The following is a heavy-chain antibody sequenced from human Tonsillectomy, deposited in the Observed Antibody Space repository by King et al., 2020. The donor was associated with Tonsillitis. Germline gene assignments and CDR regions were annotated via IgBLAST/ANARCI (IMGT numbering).Heavy chain of an antibody. CDR2: ISGSGGTT. CDR1: GFTFSTYA. CDR3: ARGFYSDKSGYFHS. V-gene: IGHV3-23*04. D-gene: IGHD3-22*01. J-gene: IGHJ5*01. Sequence: VQLVESGGGLVQPGGSLRLSCVASGFTFSTYAVSWVRQAPGKGLEWVASISGSGGTTYYSDSVKGRFTISRDNSKNTLFLQMNSRRDGDTALYYCARGFYSDKSGYFHSWGQGTLVTVSS.